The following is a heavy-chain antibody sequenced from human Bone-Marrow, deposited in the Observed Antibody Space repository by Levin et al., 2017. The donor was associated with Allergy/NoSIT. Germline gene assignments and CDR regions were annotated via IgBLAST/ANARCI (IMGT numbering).Heavy chain of an antibody. V-gene: IGHV3-21*01. J-gene: IGHJ4*02. CDR2: ISSSSSYI. D-gene: IGHD2-15*01. CDR3: ARDPIVVVVAATPSLDY. Sequence: GGSLRLSCAASGFTFSSYSMNWVRQAPGKGLEWVSSISSSSSYIYYADSVKGRFTISRDNAKNSLYLQMNSLRAEDTAVYYCARDPIVVVVAATPSLDYWGQGTLVTVSS. CDR1: GFTFSSYS.